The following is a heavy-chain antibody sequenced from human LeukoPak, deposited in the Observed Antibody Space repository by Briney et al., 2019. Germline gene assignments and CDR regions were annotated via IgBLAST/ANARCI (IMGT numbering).Heavy chain of an antibody. J-gene: IGHJ4*02. CDR1: GFTFSDYV. V-gene: IGHV3-23*01. D-gene: IGHD3-10*01. CDR2: ISGSGDST. CDR3: ASSIVRGGYGDYDY. Sequence: GGSLRLSCAASGFTFSDYVMSWVRQAPGKGLEWVSAISGSGDSTYYSDSVKARFTSSRDNSRHTLYLQIHSLRAEDTAIYYCASSIVRGGYGDYDYWGQGTQVIVSA.